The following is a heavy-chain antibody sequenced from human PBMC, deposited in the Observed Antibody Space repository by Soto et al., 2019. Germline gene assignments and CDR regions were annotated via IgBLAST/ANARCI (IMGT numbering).Heavy chain of an antibody. CDR1: GGCISSGDYY. CDR2: IYYSGST. D-gene: IGHD2-2*01. CDR3: ARDGSRVVPAAKHGMDV. Sequence: SETLSLTCTVSGGCISSGDYYWSWIRQPPGKGLEWIGYIYYSGSTYYNPSLKSRVTISVDTSKNQFSLKLSSVTAADTAVYYCARDGSRVVPAAKHGMDVWGQGTTVTGS. V-gene: IGHV4-30-4*01. J-gene: IGHJ6*02.